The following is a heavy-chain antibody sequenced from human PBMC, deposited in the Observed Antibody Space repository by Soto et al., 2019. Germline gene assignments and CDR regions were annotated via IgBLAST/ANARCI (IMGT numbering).Heavy chain of an antibody. Sequence: QVQLVQSGAEVKKPGASVKVSCNASGYTFTSHDIHWGRQAPGQGLEWMGIINPSGGTGNYPQKFQGRVTMTTDTSTSTVYMELSSLRSEDTAVYYCARGQSSYPFDYWGQGNLVTVSS. D-gene: IGHD5-18*01. CDR2: INPSGGTG. CDR3: ARGQSSYPFDY. J-gene: IGHJ4*02. CDR1: GYTFTSHD. V-gene: IGHV1-46*01.